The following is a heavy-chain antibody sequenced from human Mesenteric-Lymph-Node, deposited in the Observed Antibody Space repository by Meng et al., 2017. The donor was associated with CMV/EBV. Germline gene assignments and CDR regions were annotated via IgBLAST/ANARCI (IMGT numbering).Heavy chain of an antibody. D-gene: IGHD6-13*01. J-gene: IGHJ4*02. Sequence: GESLKISCAASGFTFGSYSMNWVRQAPGKGLEWVSSISSSSSYIYYADSVKGRFTISRDNAKNSLYLQMNSLRAEDTAVYYCARARYIAAAPDYWGQGTLVTVSS. CDR3: ARARYIAAAPDY. CDR1: GFTFGSYS. CDR2: ISSSSSYI. V-gene: IGHV3-21*01.